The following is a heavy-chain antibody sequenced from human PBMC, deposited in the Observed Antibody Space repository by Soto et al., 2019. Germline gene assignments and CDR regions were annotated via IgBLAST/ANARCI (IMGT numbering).Heavy chain of an antibody. V-gene: IGHV3-48*01. CDR1: GFTFSSYA. D-gene: IGHD5-12*01. CDR2: IISSTTTI. J-gene: IGHJ4*02. CDR3: APGWLRIDY. Sequence: EVQLVESGGGLVQPGGSLRLSCAASGFTFSSYALNWVRQAPGKGLELISYIISSTTTIYYADSVKGRFTISRDNAKNSLFLQMSSLSAEATAVDNCAPGWLRIDYWGQGILVTVSS.